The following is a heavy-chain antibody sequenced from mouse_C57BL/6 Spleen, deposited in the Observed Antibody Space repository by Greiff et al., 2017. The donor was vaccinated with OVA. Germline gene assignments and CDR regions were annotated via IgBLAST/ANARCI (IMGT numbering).Heavy chain of an antibody. CDR1: GYSITSGYY. D-gene: IGHD4-1*01. J-gene: IGHJ4*01. CDR2: ISYDGSN. V-gene: IGHV3-6*01. CDR3: ARRLGERYAMDY. Sequence: EVQLQESGPGLVKPSQSLSLTCSVTGYSITSGYYWNWIRQFPGNKLEWMGYISYDGSNNYNPSLKNRISITRDTSKNQFFLKLNSVTTEDTATYYCARRLGERYAMDYWGQGTSVTVSS.